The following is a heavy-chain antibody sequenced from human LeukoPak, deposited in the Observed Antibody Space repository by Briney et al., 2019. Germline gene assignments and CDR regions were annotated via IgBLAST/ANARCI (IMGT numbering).Heavy chain of an antibody. V-gene: IGHV4-59*12. CDR1: GGSISSYY. D-gene: IGHD2-21*02. CDR3: AREVVTATHLYDAFDI. J-gene: IGHJ3*02. CDR2: IYYSGST. Sequence: SETLSLTCTVSGGSISSYYWSWIRQPPGKGLEWLGYIYYSGSTNYNPSLKSRVTISVDASKNQFSLKLSSVTAADTAVYYCAREVVTATHLYDAFDIWGQGTMVTVSS.